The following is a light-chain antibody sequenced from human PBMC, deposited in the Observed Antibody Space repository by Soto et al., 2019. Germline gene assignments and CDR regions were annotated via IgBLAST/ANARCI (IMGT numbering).Light chain of an antibody. CDR1: QSVGNNY. Sequence: EIVLTQSPGTVSLSPGERATLSCRASQSVGNNYLAWYQKKRGQAPRLLISGASRRATGVLDRFSGSGTGTDFSRTISRLEPEDSAVYYWQQYASSPLTFGQGTKLEIK. CDR3: QQYASSPLT. J-gene: IGKJ2*01. CDR2: GAS. V-gene: IGKV3-20*01.